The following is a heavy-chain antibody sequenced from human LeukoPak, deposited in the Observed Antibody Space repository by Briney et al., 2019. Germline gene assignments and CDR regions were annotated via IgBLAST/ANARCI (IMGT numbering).Heavy chain of an antibody. CDR1: GFTLSSYA. Sequence: GGSLRLSCAASGFTLSSYAMSWVRQAPGKGLEWVSAISDSGGSTYYADSVKGRFTISRDNSKNTLYLQMNSLRAEDTAVYYCAKDKYGDYAVDYWGKGTLVTVSS. CDR2: ISDSGGST. D-gene: IGHD4-17*01. V-gene: IGHV3-23*01. CDR3: AKDKYGDYAVDY. J-gene: IGHJ4*02.